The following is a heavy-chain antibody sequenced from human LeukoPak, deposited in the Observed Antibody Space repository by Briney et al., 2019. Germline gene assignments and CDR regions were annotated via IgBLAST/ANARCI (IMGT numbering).Heavy chain of an antibody. Sequence: GASVKVSCKASGYTFTGYYMHWVRQAPGQGLEWTGCIIPNSGGTNYAQKSQGRVTMTSDTSISTAYMDLTSLRSDDTAIYYCARDTSTSSWYQGWFDPWGQGTLVTVSS. J-gene: IGHJ5*02. CDR1: GYTFTGYY. D-gene: IGHD6-13*01. CDR3: ARDTSTSSWYQGWFDP. CDR2: IIPNSGGT. V-gene: IGHV1-2*02.